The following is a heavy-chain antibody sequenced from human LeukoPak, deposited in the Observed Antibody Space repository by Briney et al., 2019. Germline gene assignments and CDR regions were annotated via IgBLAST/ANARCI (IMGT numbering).Heavy chain of an antibody. V-gene: IGHV3-23*01. CDR1: GFYFSSFA. J-gene: IGHJ1*01. Sequence: GGSLRLSCAASGFYFSSFAMSWVRQAPGKGPEWVSTISGTGGSTYYAGAVKGRFTISRDNSKNTVSLQMDDLGAEDTALYYCAHPGATNVGYWGQGTQVTVSS. CDR2: ISGTGGST. CDR3: AHPGATNVGY. D-gene: IGHD1-26*01.